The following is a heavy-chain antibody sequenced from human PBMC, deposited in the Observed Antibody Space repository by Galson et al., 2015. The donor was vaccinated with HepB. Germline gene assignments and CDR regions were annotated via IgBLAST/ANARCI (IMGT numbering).Heavy chain of an antibody. Sequence: SLRLSCAASGFTFSSYAMSWVRQAPGKGLEWVSAISGSGGSTYYADSVKGRFTISRDNSKNTLYLQMNSLRAEDTAVYYCAKIPSRYCSSTSCYGEDYWGQGTLVTVSS. D-gene: IGHD2-2*01. CDR2: ISGSGGST. J-gene: IGHJ4*02. V-gene: IGHV3-23*01. CDR1: GFTFSSYA. CDR3: AKIPSRYCSSTSCYGEDY.